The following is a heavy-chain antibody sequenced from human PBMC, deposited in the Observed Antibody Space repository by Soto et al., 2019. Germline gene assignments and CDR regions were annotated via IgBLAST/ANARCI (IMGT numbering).Heavy chain of an antibody. CDR3: ARGLYCGADCYSASHAEYFQH. D-gene: IGHD2-21*02. Sequence: ASVKVSCKTSGYTFTNYYMHWVRQAPGQGLEWMGIINPSGGSTNYAQRFQGRVTMTSDTSTSTLYMELSSLRSEDTAVYYCARGLYCGADCYSASHAEYFQHWGQGTLVTVSS. CDR1: GYTFTNYY. V-gene: IGHV1-46*01. CDR2: INPSGGST. J-gene: IGHJ1*01.